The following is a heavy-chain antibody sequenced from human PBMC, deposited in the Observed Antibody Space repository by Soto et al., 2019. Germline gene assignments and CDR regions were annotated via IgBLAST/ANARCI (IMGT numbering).Heavy chain of an antibody. CDR2: IYYRGST. V-gene: IGHV4-31*03. D-gene: IGHD2-15*01. Sequence: QVQLQESGPGLVKPSQTLSLTCTVSVGSISSGGYYWSWIRQHPGKGLEWIGYIYYRGSTYYNPSLNSRVSISVDTSKYQFSLKLSSVTAADTAVYYCARGAEVAATLFDYWGQGTLVTVSS. CDR3: ARGAEVAATLFDY. J-gene: IGHJ4*02. CDR1: VGSISSGGYY.